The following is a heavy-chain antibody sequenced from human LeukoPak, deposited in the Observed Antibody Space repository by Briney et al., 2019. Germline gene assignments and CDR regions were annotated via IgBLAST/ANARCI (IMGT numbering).Heavy chain of an antibody. D-gene: IGHD2-15*01. V-gene: IGHV3-23*01. CDR2: ISGSGGST. Sequence: PGGSLRLSCAASGFTFSSYAISWVRQAPGKGLEWVSAISGSGGSTYYADSVKGRFTISRDNSKNTLYLQMNSLRAEDTAVYYCAKRPGRLYYFDYWGQRTLATVSS. CDR1: GFTFSSYA. CDR3: AKRPGRLYYFDY. J-gene: IGHJ4*02.